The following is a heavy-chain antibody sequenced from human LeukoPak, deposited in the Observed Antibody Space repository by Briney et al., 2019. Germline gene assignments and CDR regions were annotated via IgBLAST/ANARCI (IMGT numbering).Heavy chain of an antibody. J-gene: IGHJ4*02. V-gene: IGHV1-2*02. CDR3: ARDLRRGVGARGY. CDR1: GYIFTGYY. CDR2: IIPNSGGT. D-gene: IGHD1-26*01. Sequence: ASVKVSCKASGYIFTGYYLHWVRQAPGQGLERMGWIIPNSGGTNYAQKFQGRVTMTGDTSISTAYMELSRLRSDDTAVYYCARDLRRGVGARGYWGQGTLVTVSS.